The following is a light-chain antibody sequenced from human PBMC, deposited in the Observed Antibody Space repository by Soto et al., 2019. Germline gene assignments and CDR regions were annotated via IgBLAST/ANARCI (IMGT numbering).Light chain of an antibody. Sequence: EIVLTQSPGTLSLSPGERATLSCRASQSVSSSYLAWYQQKPGQAPRLLIYGASSRATVIPDRFSGSGSGTEFTLTISSLQSEDFAVYYCQQYDDWLRLTFGGGTKVDIK. CDR3: QQYDDWLRLT. V-gene: IGKV3-20*01. CDR2: GAS. CDR1: QSVSSSY. J-gene: IGKJ4*01.